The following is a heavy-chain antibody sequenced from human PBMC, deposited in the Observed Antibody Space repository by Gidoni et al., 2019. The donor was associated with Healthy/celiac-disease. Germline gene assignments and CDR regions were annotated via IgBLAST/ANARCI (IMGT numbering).Heavy chain of an antibody. CDR2: INHSGST. V-gene: IGHV4-34*01. Sequence: QVQLQQWGAGLLKPSETLSLTCAVYGGSFSGYYWSWIRQPPGKGIEWIGEINHSGSTNYNQSLKSRVTISVDTSKNQFSLKLSSVTAADTAVYYCARGFSLPIDFWSGYPKAGNFDYWGQGTLVTVSS. CDR1: GGSFSGYY. CDR3: ARGFSLPIDFWSGYPKAGNFDY. J-gene: IGHJ4*02. D-gene: IGHD3-3*01.